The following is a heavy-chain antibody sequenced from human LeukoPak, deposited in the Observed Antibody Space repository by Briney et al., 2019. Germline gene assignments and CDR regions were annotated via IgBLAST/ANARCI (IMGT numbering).Heavy chain of an antibody. Sequence: ASVKVSCKASGYTFTGYYMHWVRQAPGQGLEWMGWINPNSGGTNYAQKFQGRVTMTRDTSISTAYMELSRLRSDDTAVYYCAESRLYYYDSSGYSGNAFDIWGQGTMVTVSS. J-gene: IGHJ3*02. CDR2: INPNSGGT. CDR3: AESRLYYYDSSGYSGNAFDI. CDR1: GYTFTGYY. V-gene: IGHV1-2*02. D-gene: IGHD3-22*01.